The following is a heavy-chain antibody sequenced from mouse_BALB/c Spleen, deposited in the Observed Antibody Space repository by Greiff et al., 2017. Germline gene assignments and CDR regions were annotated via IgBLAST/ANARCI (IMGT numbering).Heavy chain of an antibody. J-gene: IGHJ2*01. CDR2: IYPGDGDT. V-gene: IGHV1-87*01. D-gene: IGHD2-14*01. CDR3: ARQLYRYACDY. Sequence: VQLQQSGAELARPGASVKLSCKASGYTFTSYWMQWVKQRPGQGLEWIGAIYPGDGDTRYTQKFKGKATLTADKSSNTPYMQLSSLASEDSAVYYCARQLYRYACDYWGQGTTVTVSS. CDR1: GYTFTSYW.